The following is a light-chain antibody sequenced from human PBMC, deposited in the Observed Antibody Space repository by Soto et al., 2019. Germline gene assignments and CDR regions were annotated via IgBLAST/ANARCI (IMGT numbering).Light chain of an antibody. CDR1: QSCSTN. Sequence: ERVMTQSPATLSVSPGEIATLSCRASQSCSTNLAWYQQKPGQPPPLLIYGASTRATGILAGFSGDASVTVFTLTISRLQSEDFAVYFCQQYNQWPYTFGQGTKLEI. CDR3: QQYNQWPYT. V-gene: IGKV3-15*01. CDR2: GAS. J-gene: IGKJ2*01.